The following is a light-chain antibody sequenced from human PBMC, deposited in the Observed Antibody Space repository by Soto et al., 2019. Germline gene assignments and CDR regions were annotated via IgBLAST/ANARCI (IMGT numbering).Light chain of an antibody. Sequence: QSALTQPPSVSGAPGQRVTISCTGSSSNIGAGYDVHWYQQLPGTAPKLLIYGDNNRPSGVPDRFSGSKSGTSASLAITGLQAEDEADYYCRSYDSSLSAWVFGGGTKVTVL. CDR2: GDN. CDR1: SSNIGAGYD. V-gene: IGLV1-40*01. J-gene: IGLJ3*02. CDR3: RSYDSSLSAWV.